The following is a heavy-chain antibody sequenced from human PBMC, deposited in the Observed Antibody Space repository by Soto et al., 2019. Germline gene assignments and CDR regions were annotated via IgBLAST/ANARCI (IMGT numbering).Heavy chain of an antibody. D-gene: IGHD3-3*01. CDR3: ASGLLRFLEWLSPRHYYYGMDV. V-gene: IGHV4-34*01. CDR2: INHSGST. Sequence: SETLSLTCAVYGGSFSGYYWSWIRQPPGKGLEWIGEINHSGSTNYNPSLKSRVTISVDTSKNQFSLKLSSVTAADTAVYYCASGLLRFLEWLSPRHYYYGMDVWGQGTTVTVS. CDR1: GGSFSGYY. J-gene: IGHJ6*02.